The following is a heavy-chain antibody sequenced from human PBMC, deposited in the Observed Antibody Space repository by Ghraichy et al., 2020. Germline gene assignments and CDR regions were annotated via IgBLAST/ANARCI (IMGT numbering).Heavy chain of an antibody. CDR1: GFTFSSYD. J-gene: IGHJ4*02. D-gene: IGHD3-10*01. Sequence: GGSLRLSCVASGFTFSSYDMNWVRQAPGKGLEWVSYISSGSSPRHYADSVKGRFTVSRDNAKNSLYLQMNSLRDEDTAVYYCVRDLERFGVREYWGQGTLVTVSS. V-gene: IGHV3-48*02. CDR2: ISSGSSPR. CDR3: VRDLERFGVREY.